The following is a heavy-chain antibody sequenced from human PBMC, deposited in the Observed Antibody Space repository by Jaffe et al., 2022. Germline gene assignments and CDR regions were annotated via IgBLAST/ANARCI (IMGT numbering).Heavy chain of an antibody. V-gene: IGHV4-30-2*01. Sequence: QLQLQESGSGLVKPSQTLSLTCAVSGGSISSGGYSWSWIRQPPGKGLEWIGYIYHSGSTYYNPSLKSRVTISVDRSKNQFSLKLSSVTAADTAVYYCARSGSFDMVVAAPLGYFQHWGQGTLVTVSS. CDR3: ARSGSFDMVVAAPLGYFQH. CDR2: IYHSGST. CDR1: GGSISSGGYS. J-gene: IGHJ1*01. D-gene: IGHD2-15*01.